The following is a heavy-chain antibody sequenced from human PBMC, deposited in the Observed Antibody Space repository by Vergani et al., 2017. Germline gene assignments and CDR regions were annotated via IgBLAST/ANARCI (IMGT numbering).Heavy chain of an antibody. CDR2: IRSKAYGGTT. J-gene: IGHJ4*02. Sequence: EVQLVESGGGLVKPGRSLRLSCTASGFTFGDYAMSWFRQAPGKGLEWVGFIRSKAYGGTTEYAASVKGRFTISRDDSKSIAYLQMNSLKTEDTAVYYCTRVSRVLEWLLSDYWGQGTLVTVSS. V-gene: IGHV3-49*05. CDR3: TRVSRVLEWLLSDY. CDR1: GFTFGDYA. D-gene: IGHD3-3*01.